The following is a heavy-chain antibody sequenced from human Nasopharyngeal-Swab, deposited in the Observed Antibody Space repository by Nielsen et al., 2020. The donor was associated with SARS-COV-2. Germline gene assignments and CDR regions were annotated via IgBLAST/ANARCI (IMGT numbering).Heavy chain of an antibody. CDR2: ISGSGGST. Sequence: GGSLKNSCAAPGFTFFRSALSWVRQAPGKGLEWVSAISGSGGSTYYADSVKGRFTISRDNSKNTLYLQMNSLRAEDTAVYYCAKLHHYYGESDYWGQGTLVTVSS. J-gene: IGHJ4*02. V-gene: IGHV3-23*01. D-gene: IGHD4-17*01. CDR3: AKLHHYYGESDY. CDR1: GFTFFRSA.